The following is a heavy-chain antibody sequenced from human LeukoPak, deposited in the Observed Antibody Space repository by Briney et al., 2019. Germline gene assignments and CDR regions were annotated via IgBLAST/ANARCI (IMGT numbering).Heavy chain of an antibody. J-gene: IGHJ6*02. CDR1: GFTFSDYY. CDR3: AKEGGSGSYPYYYYYGMDV. CDR2: ISSSGSTI. Sequence: SGGSLRLSCAASGFTFSDYYMSWIRQAPGKGLEWVSYISSSGSTIYYADSVKGRFTISRDNAKNSLYLQMNSLRAEDTAVYYCAKEGGSGSYPYYYYYGMDVWGQGTTVTVSS. D-gene: IGHD3-10*01. V-gene: IGHV3-11*04.